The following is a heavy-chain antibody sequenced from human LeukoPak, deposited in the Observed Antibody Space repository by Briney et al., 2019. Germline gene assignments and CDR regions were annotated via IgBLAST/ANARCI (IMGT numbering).Heavy chain of an antibody. V-gene: IGHV3-21*01. CDR1: GFTFSSYS. D-gene: IGHD6-13*01. CDR3: ARDSSSSWYNAFDI. J-gene: IGHJ3*02. Sequence: GGSLRLSCAASGFTFSSYSMNWVRQAPGKGLEWVSSISSSSYIYYADSVKGRFTISRDNAKNSLYLQMNSLRAEDTAVYYCARDSSSSWYNAFDIWGQGTMVTVSS. CDR2: ISSSSYI.